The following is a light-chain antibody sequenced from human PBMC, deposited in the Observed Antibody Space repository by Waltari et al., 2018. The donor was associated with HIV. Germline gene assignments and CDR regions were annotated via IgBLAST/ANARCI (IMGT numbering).Light chain of an antibody. CDR3: ASNRLDSTLV. CDR2: DID. Sequence: QSALTQPASVSGFPGQTINISCTGISTDSRFYKHVSWYQQHPGSVPRLIIYDIDSRPSGISDHFSGSRSGDSASLTISGLQSGDEAHYFCASNRLDSTLVFGGGTKLTIL. V-gene: IGLV2-14*03. CDR1: STDSRFYKH. J-gene: IGLJ2*01.